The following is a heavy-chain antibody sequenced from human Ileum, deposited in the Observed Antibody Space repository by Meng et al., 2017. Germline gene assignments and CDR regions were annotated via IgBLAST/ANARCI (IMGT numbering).Heavy chain of an antibody. CDR1: GRSISSSDW. CDR3: AHIFDS. CDR2: MNLGGSP. J-gene: IGHJ4*02. V-gene: IGHV4-4*02. Sequence: QVQVQGSGPGLVEPSGTLSLTCAGSGRSISSSDWWSWVRQPPGEGLEWIAEMNLGGSPNYNPSLKSRVTMSVDKSNDHLSLQLTSVTAADTAVYYCAHIFDSWRQGTLVTVSS.